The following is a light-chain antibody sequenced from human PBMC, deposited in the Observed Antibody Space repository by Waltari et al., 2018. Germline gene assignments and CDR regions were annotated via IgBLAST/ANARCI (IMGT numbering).Light chain of an antibody. CDR1: SSDVGGYNS. V-gene: IGLV2-14*01. Sequence: QSALTQPASVSGSPGQSITISCPGTSSDVGGYNSVSWYQQYPGKAPRLVISDVSKRPSGVSNRFSGSKSGNTASLTISGLQAEDEADYYCSSYTSSNTWVFGGGTKLTVL. J-gene: IGLJ3*02. CDR3: SSYTSSNTWV. CDR2: DVS.